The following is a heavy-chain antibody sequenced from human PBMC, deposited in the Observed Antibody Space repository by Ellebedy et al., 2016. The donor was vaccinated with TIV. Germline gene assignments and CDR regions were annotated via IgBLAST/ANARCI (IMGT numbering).Heavy chain of an antibody. V-gene: IGHV4-39*01. CDR1: GGSISSSSYY. J-gene: IGHJ4*02. CDR2: FHYSGST. Sequence: SETLSLXXTVSGGSISSSSYYWGWIRQPPGKGLEWIESFHYSGSTYYNPSLKSRVTISVDTSSNQFSLHLSSVTAGDTAVYHCAKLPIAMTNPQGDSWGQGTLVTVSS. CDR3: AKLPIAMTNPQGDS. D-gene: IGHD2/OR15-2a*01.